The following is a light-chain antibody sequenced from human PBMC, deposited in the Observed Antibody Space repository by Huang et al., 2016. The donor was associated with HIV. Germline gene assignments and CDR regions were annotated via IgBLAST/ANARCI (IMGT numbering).Light chain of an antibody. Sequence: EIVMTQSPATLSVSPGERATLSCRASQSVSSNLAWYQQKPGKAPRLLIYAASTRATGSPARFSGIGSGTEFTLTISSLQSEDFAVYYCQQYNNWPRTFGQGTKVEIK. J-gene: IGKJ1*01. CDR1: QSVSSN. CDR3: QQYNNWPRT. CDR2: AAS. V-gene: IGKV3-15*01.